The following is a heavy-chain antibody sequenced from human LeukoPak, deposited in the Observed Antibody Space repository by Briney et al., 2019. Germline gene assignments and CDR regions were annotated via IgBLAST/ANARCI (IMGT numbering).Heavy chain of an antibody. V-gene: IGHV4-31*03. CDR2: IYYSGST. CDR3: ARARSIYDFWSGYPTFDY. Sequence: PSQTLSLTCTISGGSISSGGYYWSWIRQHPGKGLEWIGYIYYSGSTSYNPSLKSRLTISVDTSKNQFSLKLSSVTAADTAAYYCARARSIYDFWSGYPTFDYWGQGTLVTVSS. J-gene: IGHJ4*02. D-gene: IGHD3-3*01. CDR1: GGSISSGGYY.